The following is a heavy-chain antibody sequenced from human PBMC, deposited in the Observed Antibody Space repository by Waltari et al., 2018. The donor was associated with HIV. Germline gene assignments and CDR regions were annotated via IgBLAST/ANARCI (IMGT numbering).Heavy chain of an antibody. J-gene: IGHJ3*02. D-gene: IGHD3-22*01. CDR2: TYYSGST. V-gene: IGHV4-39*01. CDR3: ARHYLAYYVSSGRRAFDI. Sequence: QLQLQESGPGLVKPSETLSLTCTVPGGYISSSSYYWGWIRQPPGKGLEWIGSTYYSGSTSYNPSLKSRVTISVDTSKNRFSLKLSSGTAAETAVYNCARHYLAYYVSSGRRAFDIWGQGTMVTVSS. CDR1: GGYISSSSYY.